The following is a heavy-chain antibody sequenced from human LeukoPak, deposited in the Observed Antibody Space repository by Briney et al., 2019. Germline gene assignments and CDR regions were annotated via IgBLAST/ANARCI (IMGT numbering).Heavy chain of an antibody. D-gene: IGHD1-26*01. CDR3: ARVPRQSGSRGDFDY. CDR1: GYTFTSYG. CDR2: ISAYNGNT. V-gene: IGHV1-18*01. J-gene: IGHJ4*02. Sequence: ASVKVSCKASGYTFTSYGISWVRQAPGQGLEWMGWISAYNGNTNYAQKLQGRVTMTTDTSTSTAYMELRSLRSDNAAVYHCARVPRQSGSRGDFDYRGQGTLVTVSS.